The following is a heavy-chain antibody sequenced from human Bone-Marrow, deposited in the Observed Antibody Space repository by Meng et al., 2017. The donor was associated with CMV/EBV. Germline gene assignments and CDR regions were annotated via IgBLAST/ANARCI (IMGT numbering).Heavy chain of an antibody. J-gene: IGHJ6*02. V-gene: IGHV3-30*02. CDR1: GFTFSSYG. D-gene: IGHD2-2*02. Sequence: GESLKISCAASGFTFSSYGMHWVRQAPGKGLEWVAFIRYDGSTKYYADSVKGRFTISRDTSKNTLYLQMNSLRAEDTAVYYCAKDGPRCSSTSCYRRIYDYYYGMDVWGQGTTVTVSS. CDR2: IRYDGSTK. CDR3: AKDGPRCSSTSCYRRIYDYYYGMDV.